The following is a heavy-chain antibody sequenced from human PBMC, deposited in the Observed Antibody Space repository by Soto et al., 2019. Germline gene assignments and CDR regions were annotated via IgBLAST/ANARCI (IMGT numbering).Heavy chain of an antibody. CDR2: IYYSGST. CDR3: ARRSYYGSGSIFDY. D-gene: IGHD3-10*01. V-gene: IGHV4-39*01. Sequence: SVTLSLTCTVSGGSISSRGYYWGWIRQPPGKGLEWIGNIYYSGSTNYNPSLKSRVTISVDTSKNQFSLKVSSVTAADTAVYYCARRSYYGSGSIFDYWGQGTLVTVSS. CDR1: GGSISSRGYY. J-gene: IGHJ4*02.